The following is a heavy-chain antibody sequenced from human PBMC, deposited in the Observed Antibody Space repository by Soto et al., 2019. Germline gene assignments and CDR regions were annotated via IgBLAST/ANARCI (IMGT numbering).Heavy chain of an antibody. CDR2: SRNKANNYIT. Sequence: GGSLRLSCEASGFTFSDHYMDWVRQAPGKGLEWIGRSRNKANNYITEYAASVTGRFTISRDDSKNSLYLQMNSLKVEDTAVYFCANYFGDKYGHWGQGTLVTVSS. V-gene: IGHV3-72*01. D-gene: IGHD2-8*01. CDR3: ANYFGDKYGH. CDR1: GFTFSDHY. J-gene: IGHJ4*02.